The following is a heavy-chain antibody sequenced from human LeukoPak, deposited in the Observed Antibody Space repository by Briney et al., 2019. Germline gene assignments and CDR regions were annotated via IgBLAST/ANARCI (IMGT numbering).Heavy chain of an antibody. J-gene: IGHJ4*02. CDR1: GGSISSSNW. D-gene: IGHD1-26*01. CDR2: IYHSGST. CDR3: ARVGRVGATGFDY. Sequence: PSETLSLTCAVSGGSISSSNWWSWVRQPPGKGLEWIGEIYHSGSTNYNPSLKSRVTISVDTSKNQFSLKLSSVTAADTAVYYCARVGRVGATGFDYWGQGTLVTVSS. V-gene: IGHV4-4*02.